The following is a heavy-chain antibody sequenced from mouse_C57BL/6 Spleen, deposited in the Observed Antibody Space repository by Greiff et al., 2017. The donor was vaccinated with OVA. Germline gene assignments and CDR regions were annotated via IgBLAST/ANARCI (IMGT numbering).Heavy chain of an antibody. V-gene: IGHV1-69*01. J-gene: IGHJ3*01. D-gene: IGHD3-2*02. CDR1: GYTFTSYW. CDR3: ARTKGAQAMFAY. Sequence: VQLQQPGAELVMPGASVKLSCKASGYTFTSYWMHWVKQRPGQGLEWIGEIDPSDSYTNYNQKFKGKSTLTVDKSSSTAYMQLSSLTSEDSAVYYCARTKGAQAMFAYWGQGTLVTVSA. CDR2: IDPSDSYT.